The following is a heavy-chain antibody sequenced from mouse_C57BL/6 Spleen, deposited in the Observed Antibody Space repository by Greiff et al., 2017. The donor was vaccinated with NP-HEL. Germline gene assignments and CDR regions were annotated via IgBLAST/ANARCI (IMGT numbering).Heavy chain of an antibody. Sequence: VQLQQSGAELVRPGASVKLSCKASGYTFTDYYINWVKQRPGQGLEWIARIYPGSGNTYYNEKFKGKATLTAEKSSSTAYMQLSSLTSEDSAVYFCARGNGYVDYAIDYWGQGTSVTVSS. V-gene: IGHV1-76*01. CDR2: IYPGSGNT. J-gene: IGHJ4*01. CDR3: ARGNGYVDYAIDY. CDR1: GYTFTDYY. D-gene: IGHD2-2*01.